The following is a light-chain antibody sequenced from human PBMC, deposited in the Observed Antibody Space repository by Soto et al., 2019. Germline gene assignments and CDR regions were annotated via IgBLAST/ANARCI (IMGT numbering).Light chain of an antibody. CDR3: QRYNSYSEA. CDR2: KTS. CDR1: QTISSW. Sequence: DIQMTQSPSTLSGSVGDRVTITCRASQTISSWLAWYQQKPGKAPKPLIYKTSTLKSGVPSRFSGSGAGTEFTLTISSLQTDDFATYYGQRYNSYSEAFGQGTKVELK. J-gene: IGKJ1*01. V-gene: IGKV1-5*03.